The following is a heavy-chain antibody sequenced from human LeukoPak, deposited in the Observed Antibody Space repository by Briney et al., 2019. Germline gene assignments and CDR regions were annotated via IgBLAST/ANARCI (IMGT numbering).Heavy chain of an antibody. J-gene: IGHJ3*02. Sequence: GGSLRLSCAASGFTFSSYSMNWVRQAPGKGLEWVSSISSSSSYIYYADSVKGRFTISRDNAKNSLYLQMNSLRAEDTAVYYCARDLSGSYPNDAFGIWGQGTMVTVSS. D-gene: IGHD3-10*01. V-gene: IGHV3-21*01. CDR3: ARDLSGSYPNDAFGI. CDR2: ISSSSSYI. CDR1: GFTFSSYS.